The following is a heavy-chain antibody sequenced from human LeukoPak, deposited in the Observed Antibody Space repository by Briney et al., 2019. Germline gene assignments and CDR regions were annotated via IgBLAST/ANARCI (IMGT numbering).Heavy chain of an antibody. Sequence: KTSETLSLTCTVSGGSISSYYWSWLRQPPGKGLEWIGYIYYSGSTNYNPSLKSRVTISVDTSKNQFSLKLISVTAADTAVYYCARDRGYYGSGSPSGWFDPWGQGTLVTVSS. V-gene: IGHV4-59*01. CDR2: IYYSGST. D-gene: IGHD3-10*01. J-gene: IGHJ5*02. CDR1: GGSISSYY. CDR3: ARDRGYYGSGSPSGWFDP.